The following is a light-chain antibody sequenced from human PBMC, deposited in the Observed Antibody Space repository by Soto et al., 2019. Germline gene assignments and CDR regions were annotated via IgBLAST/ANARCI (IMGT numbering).Light chain of an antibody. J-gene: IGLJ1*01. V-gene: IGLV2-8*01. Sequence: QSALTQPPSASGSPGLSVTISCTGTSSDVGGYDYVSWFQQHPGKAPKLIIYDDNKRPSGIPDRFSGSKSGTSATLGITGFQTGDEADYYCGSWDSSLSAYVFGTGTKLTVL. CDR1: SSDVGGYDY. CDR2: DDN. CDR3: GSWDSSLSAYV.